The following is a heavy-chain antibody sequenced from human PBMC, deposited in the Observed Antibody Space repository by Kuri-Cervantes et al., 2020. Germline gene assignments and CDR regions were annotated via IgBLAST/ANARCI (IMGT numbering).Heavy chain of an antibody. Sequence: SETLSLTCTASGGSISRYYWSWIRQPPGKGLEWIGYIYYSGSTNYNPSLKSRVTISVDTSKNQFSLKLSSVTAADTAVYYCARNYYYDSSGYYYEVWWFDPWGQGTLVTVSS. D-gene: IGHD3-22*01. CDR3: ARNYYYDSSGYYYEVWWFDP. CDR2: IYYSGST. J-gene: IGHJ5*02. CDR1: GGSISRYY. V-gene: IGHV4-59*01.